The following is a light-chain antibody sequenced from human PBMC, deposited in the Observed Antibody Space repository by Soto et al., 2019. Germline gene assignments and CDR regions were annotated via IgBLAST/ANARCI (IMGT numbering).Light chain of an antibody. J-gene: IGKJ1*01. V-gene: IGKV1-5*01. CDR1: QSISNW. CDR3: QQHNNDSPTWT. CDR2: DAS. Sequence: GDRVTITCRASQSISNWLAWYQQKPGKAPKLLIYDASSLESGVPSRFSGSGSGTEFTLTISSLQPDDFATYYCQQHNNDSPTWTFGQGTKVEIK.